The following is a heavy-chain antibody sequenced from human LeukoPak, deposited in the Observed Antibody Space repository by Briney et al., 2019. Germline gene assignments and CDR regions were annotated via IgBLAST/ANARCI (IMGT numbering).Heavy chain of an antibody. CDR1: GGSISSSSYY. Sequence: KPSETLSLTCTVSGGSISSSSYYWGWIRQPPGKGLEWIGSIYYSGSTYYNPSLKSRVTISVDTSKNQFSLKLSSVTAADTAVYYCARRSGAMMVDYFDYWGQGTLVTVSS. CDR3: ARRSGAMMVDYFDY. V-gene: IGHV4-39*01. J-gene: IGHJ4*02. CDR2: IYYSGST. D-gene: IGHD3-22*01.